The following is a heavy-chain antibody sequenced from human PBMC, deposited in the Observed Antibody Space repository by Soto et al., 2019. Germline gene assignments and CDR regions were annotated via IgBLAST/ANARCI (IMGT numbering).Heavy chain of an antibody. CDR3: ARLVTMVRGGRYWFDP. CDR1: GYSFTSYW. Sequence: GESLKISCKGSGYSFTSYWIGWVRQMPGKGLEWMWIIYPGDSDTRYSPSFQGQVTISADKSISTAYLQWSSLKASDTVMYYCARLVTMVRGGRYWFDPWGQGTLVTVSS. J-gene: IGHJ5*02. CDR2: IYPGDSDT. V-gene: IGHV5-51*01. D-gene: IGHD3-10*01.